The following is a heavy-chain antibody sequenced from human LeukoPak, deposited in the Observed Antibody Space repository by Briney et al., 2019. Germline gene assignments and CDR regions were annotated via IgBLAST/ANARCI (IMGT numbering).Heavy chain of an antibody. CDR3: ARDGPPTYYYDSSGYRNWYFDL. V-gene: IGHV4-59*12. J-gene: IGHJ2*01. CDR2: ISDIGSI. D-gene: IGHD3-22*01. CDR1: GGSISSYY. Sequence: NPSETLSLTCTVSGGSISSYYWSWIRQPPGKGLEWIAYISDIGSINYNPSLKSRVTISLDTSKNQFSLKLSSVTAADTAVYYCARDGPPTYYYDSSGYRNWYFDLWGRGTLVTVSS.